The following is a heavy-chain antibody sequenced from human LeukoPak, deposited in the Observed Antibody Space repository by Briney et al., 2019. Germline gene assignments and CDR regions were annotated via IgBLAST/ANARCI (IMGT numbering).Heavy chain of an antibody. Sequence: SVKVSCKASGGTFSSYAISWVRQAPGQGLEWMGGIVPIFGTANYAQKFQGRVTITADKSTSTAYMELSSLRSEDTAVYYCASGDIVATIKYFQHWGQGTLVTVSS. D-gene: IGHD5-12*01. J-gene: IGHJ1*01. CDR3: ASGDIVATIKYFQH. V-gene: IGHV1-69*06. CDR2: IVPIFGTA. CDR1: GGTFSSYA.